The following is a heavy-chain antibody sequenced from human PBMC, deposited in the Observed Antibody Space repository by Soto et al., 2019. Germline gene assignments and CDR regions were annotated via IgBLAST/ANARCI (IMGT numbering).Heavy chain of an antibody. J-gene: IGHJ4*02. V-gene: IGHV3-23*01. CDR2: VSATSENT. D-gene: IGHD6-19*01. Sequence: EVQLLESGGGLVQPGGSLRLSCVGSGFFFSSYTMTWVRQAPGKGLEWVSSVSATSENTYYADSVRGRFTISRDNSKNTLFLQMNSLTAEDTAMYYCAKARDQQWVRRPFDYWGQGILVIVSS. CDR1: GFFFSSYT. CDR3: AKARDQQWVRRPFDY.